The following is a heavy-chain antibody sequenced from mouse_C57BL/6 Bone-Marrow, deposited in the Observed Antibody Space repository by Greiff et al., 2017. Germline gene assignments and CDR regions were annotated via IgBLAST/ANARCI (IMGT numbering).Heavy chain of an antibody. D-gene: IGHD1-1*01. Sequence: EVKVEESGPGLVKPSQTVFLTCTVTGISITTGNYRWSWIRQFPGNKLEWIGYIYYSGTITYNPSLTSRTTITTDTPKNQSFLEMNSLTAEDTATYYCARSPSYYGSSLWSFDVWGTGTTVTVSS. CDR3: ARSPSYYGSSLWSFDV. V-gene: IGHV3-5*01. CDR2: IYYSGTI. J-gene: IGHJ1*03. CDR1: GISITTGNYR.